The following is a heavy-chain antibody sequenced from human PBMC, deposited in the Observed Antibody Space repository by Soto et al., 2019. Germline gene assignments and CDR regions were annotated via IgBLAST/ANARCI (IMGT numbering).Heavy chain of an antibody. V-gene: IGHV2-70*01. D-gene: IGHD3-22*01. CDR3: ARTPSLRYDSSGYNFDY. J-gene: IGHJ4*02. CDR2: IDWDDDK. Sequence: SGPTLVNPTQTLTLTCTFSGFSLSTSGMCVSWIRQPPGKALEWLALIDWDDDKYYSTSLKTRLTISKDTSKNQVVLTMTNMDPVDTATYYCARTPSLRYDSSGYNFDYWGQGTLVTVSS. CDR1: GFSLSTSGMC.